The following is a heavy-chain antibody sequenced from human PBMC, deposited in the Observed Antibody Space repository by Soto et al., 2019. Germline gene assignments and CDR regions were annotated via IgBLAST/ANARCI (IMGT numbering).Heavy chain of an antibody. D-gene: IGHD3-10*01. CDR1: GGSISSHY. CDR2: IYYSGST. V-gene: IGHV4-59*08. Sequence: SETLSLTCTVSGGSISSHYWSWIRQPPGKGLEWIGYIYYSGSTNYKPSLKSRVTISVDTPKNQFSLKLNSMTAADTAVYYCARHNYGSGSTYFDYWGQGTLVTVSS. CDR3: ARHNYGSGSTYFDY. J-gene: IGHJ4*02.